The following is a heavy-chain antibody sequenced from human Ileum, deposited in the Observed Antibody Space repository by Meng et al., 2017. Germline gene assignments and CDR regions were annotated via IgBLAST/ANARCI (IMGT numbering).Heavy chain of an antibody. J-gene: IGHJ4*02. D-gene: IGHD6-6*01. CDR1: GFTFSSYA. CDR2: ISYDGSNK. CDR3: ARDRYSSSSVFDY. V-gene: IGHV3-30*01. Sequence: QVELVGSGGGGVQPGRSLGLSCAASGFTFSSYAMHWVRQSPGKGLEWVAVISYDGSNKYYADSVKGRFTISRDNSKNTLYLQMNSLRAEDTAVYYCARDRYSSSSVFDYWGQGTLVTVSS.